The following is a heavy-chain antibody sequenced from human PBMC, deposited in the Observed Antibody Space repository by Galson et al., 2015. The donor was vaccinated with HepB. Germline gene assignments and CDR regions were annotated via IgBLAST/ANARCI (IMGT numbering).Heavy chain of an antibody. CDR2: IIPIFGTA. CDR1: GGTFSSYA. J-gene: IGHJ4*02. CDR3: AREGIAARAGFDY. D-gene: IGHD6-6*01. Sequence: SVKVSCKASGGTFSSYAISWVRQAPGQGLEWMGGIIPIFGTANYAQKFQGRVTITADESTSTAYMELSSLRSEDTAEYYCAREGIAARAGFDYWGQGTLVTVSS. V-gene: IGHV1-69*13.